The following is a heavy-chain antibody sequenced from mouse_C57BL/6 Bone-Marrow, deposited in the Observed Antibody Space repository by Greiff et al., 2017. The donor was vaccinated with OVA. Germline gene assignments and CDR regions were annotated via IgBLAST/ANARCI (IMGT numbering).Heavy chain of an antibody. CDR3: ARPGDYDGDWFAY. J-gene: IGHJ3*01. CDR1: GYTFTTYP. Sequence: QVQLQQSGAELVKPGASVKMSCKASGYTFTTYPIAWMKQNHGQSLEWIGNFHPYNDDTKYNEKFKGKATLTVEKSSSTVYLELSRLTSDASAVYCGARPGDYDGDWFAYWGQGTLVTVSA. CDR2: FHPYNDDT. D-gene: IGHD2-4*01. V-gene: IGHV1-47*01.